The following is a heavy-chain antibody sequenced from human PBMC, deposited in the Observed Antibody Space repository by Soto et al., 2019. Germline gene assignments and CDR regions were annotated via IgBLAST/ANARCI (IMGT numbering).Heavy chain of an antibody. CDR1: GFTFSSYS. CDR3: ARERHSSSWHRVVEAFDI. Sequence: EVQLVESGGGLVKPGGSLRLSCAASGFTFSSYSMNWVRQAPGKGLEWVSSISSSSSYIYYADSVKGRFTISRDNAKNSLYLQMNSLRAEDTAVYYCARERHSSSWHRVVEAFDIWRQGTMVTVSS. J-gene: IGHJ3*02. V-gene: IGHV3-21*01. CDR2: ISSSSSYI. D-gene: IGHD6-13*01.